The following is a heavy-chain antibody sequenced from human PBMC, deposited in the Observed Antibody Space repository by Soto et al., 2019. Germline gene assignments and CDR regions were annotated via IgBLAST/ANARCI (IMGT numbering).Heavy chain of an antibody. J-gene: IGHJ3*02. D-gene: IGHD1-1*01. V-gene: IGHV4-31*03. Sequence: SETLSLTCTVSGGSISSGDYYWSWIRQHPVKGLEWIGYIFYSGNSYYNPSLKSRVTISVDTPKNQFSLKLSSLTAADTAVYYCAREIVGTQNGFDIWGQGTMVTVSS. CDR1: GGSISSGDYY. CDR2: IFYSGNS. CDR3: AREIVGTQNGFDI.